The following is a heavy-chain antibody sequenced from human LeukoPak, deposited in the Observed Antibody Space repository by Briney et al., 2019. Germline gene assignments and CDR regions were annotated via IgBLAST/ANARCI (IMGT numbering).Heavy chain of an antibody. Sequence: GGSLRLSCAASGFTFDDYAMHWVQQAPGKGLEWVSGISWNSGSIGYADSVKGRFTISRDNAKNSLYLQMNSLRAEDTAVYYCAIPPLSGTGSSRPLAGMDVWGQGTTVTVSS. J-gene: IGHJ6*02. V-gene: IGHV3-9*01. CDR1: GFTFDDYA. D-gene: IGHD3-10*01. CDR2: ISWNSGSI. CDR3: AIPPLSGTGSSRPLAGMDV.